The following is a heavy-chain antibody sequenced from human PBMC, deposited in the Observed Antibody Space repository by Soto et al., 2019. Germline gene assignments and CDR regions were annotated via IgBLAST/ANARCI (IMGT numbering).Heavy chain of an antibody. CDR3: ARGGLIAVGGFYRIDV. Sequence: QVQLVQSGAEVKKPGASVKVSCKASGYTFTSYGISWVRQAPGQGLEWMGWISAYNGNTNYAQKLQGRVTMTTDTSTGTAYMELGSLISGGTAGYYCARGGLIAVGGFYRIDVWGQWTTVNGSS. J-gene: IGHJ6*02. V-gene: IGHV1-18*01. CDR1: GYTFTSYG. D-gene: IGHD6-19*01. CDR2: ISAYNGNT.